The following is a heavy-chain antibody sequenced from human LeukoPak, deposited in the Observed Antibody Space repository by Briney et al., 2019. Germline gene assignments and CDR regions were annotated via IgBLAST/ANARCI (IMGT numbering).Heavy chain of an antibody. CDR3: AKWTINYYDSSTYYGDY. CDR1: GYTLTELS. CDR2: FDPEDGET. J-gene: IGHJ4*02. Sequence: ASVKVSCKVSGYTLTELSMHWVRQAPGKGLEWMGGFDPEDGETIYAQKFQGRVTMTEDTSTDTAYMELSSLRSEDTAVYYCAKWTINYYDSSTYYGDYWGQGTLVTVSS. D-gene: IGHD3-22*01. V-gene: IGHV1-24*01.